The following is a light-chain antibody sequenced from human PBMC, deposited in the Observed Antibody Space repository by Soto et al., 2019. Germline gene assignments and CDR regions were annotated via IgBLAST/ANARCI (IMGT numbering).Light chain of an antibody. V-gene: IGKV1-5*01. CDR3: QQSTSYLWP. CDR2: DAS. J-gene: IGKJ1*01. Sequence: DIPESQAPSTVSGSVGNRDTITCRASQSISSWLAWYQQKPGKAPKLLIYDASSLESGVPSRFSGSGSGTEFTLTISSLQPDDFAPYYCQQSTSYLWPFCQVTKVAIK. CDR1: QSISSW.